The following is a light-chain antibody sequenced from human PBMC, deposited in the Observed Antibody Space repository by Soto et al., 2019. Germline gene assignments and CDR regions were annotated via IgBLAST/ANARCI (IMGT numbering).Light chain of an antibody. CDR1: QSVSSW. CDR3: QQNDNDSWT. Sequence: DIQMTQSPSTLSASVGDRVIITCRASQSVSSWLAWYQQKPGKAPNLLIYKASILKSGVPSRFSGSGSGTEFTLTISSLQPDDFATYYCQQNDNDSWTFGQGTKVEIK. J-gene: IGKJ1*01. CDR2: KAS. V-gene: IGKV1-5*03.